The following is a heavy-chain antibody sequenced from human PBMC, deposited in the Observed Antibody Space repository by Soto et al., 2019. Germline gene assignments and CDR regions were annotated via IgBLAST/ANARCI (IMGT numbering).Heavy chain of an antibody. CDR2: ISGSGGST. J-gene: IGHJ4*02. Sequence: EVQLLESGGGLVQPVGSLRLSCAASGFTFSSYAMSWVRQAPGKGLEWVSAISGSGGSTYYADSVKGRFTISRDNSKNTLYVQMNSLRAEDTAVYYCAKDTETVTWSDYWGQGTLVTVSS. CDR3: AKDTETVTWSDY. CDR1: GFTFSSYA. V-gene: IGHV3-23*01. D-gene: IGHD4-17*01.